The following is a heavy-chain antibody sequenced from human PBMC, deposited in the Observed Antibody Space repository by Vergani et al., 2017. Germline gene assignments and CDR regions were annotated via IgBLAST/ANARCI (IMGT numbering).Heavy chain of an antibody. CDR1: GYTFTYRY. D-gene: IGHD4-17*01. Sequence: QMQLVQSGADVKKTGSSVKVSCKASGYTFTYRYLHWVRQAPGQGLEWMGWINTNTGNPTYAQGFTGRFVFSLDTSVNTAYLQISSLKAEDTAVYYCARARPSYGDYGDYWGQGTLVTVSS. J-gene: IGHJ4*02. CDR2: INTNTGNP. CDR3: ARARPSYGDYGDY. V-gene: IGHV7-4-1*02.